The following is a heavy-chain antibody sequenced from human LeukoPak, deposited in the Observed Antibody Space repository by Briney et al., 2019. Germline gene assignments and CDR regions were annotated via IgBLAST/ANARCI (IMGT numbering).Heavy chain of an antibody. J-gene: IGHJ6*04. D-gene: IGHD3-10*02. CDR3: AELGITMIGGV. V-gene: IGHV3-23*01. CDR2: ISGSGGST. CDR1: GFTFSSYA. Sequence: GGSLRLSCAASGFTFSSYAMSWVRQAPGKGLEWVSAISGSGGSTYYADSVKGRFTISRDNSKNSLYLQMNSPRAEDTAVYYCAELGITMIGGVWGKGTTVTISS.